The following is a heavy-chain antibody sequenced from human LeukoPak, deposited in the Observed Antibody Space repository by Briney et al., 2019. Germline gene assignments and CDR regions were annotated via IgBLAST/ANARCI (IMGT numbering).Heavy chain of an antibody. D-gene: IGHD3-22*01. J-gene: IGHJ4*02. CDR2: IIPIFGTA. V-gene: IGHV1-69*05. CDR1: GGTFSSYA. Sequence: GASVKVSXKASGGTFSSYAISWVRQAPGQGLEWMGGIIPIFGTANYAQKVQGRVTITTDESTSTVYMELSSLRSEDTAVYYCARGSEYYDSSGYYYFDYWGQGTLVTVSS. CDR3: ARGSEYYDSSGYYYFDY.